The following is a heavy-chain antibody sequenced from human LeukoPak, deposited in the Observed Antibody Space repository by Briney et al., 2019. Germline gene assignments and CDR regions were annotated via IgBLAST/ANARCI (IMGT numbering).Heavy chain of an antibody. CDR2: VKEDGSEK. V-gene: IGHV3-7*01. CDR1: GSTFSRYW. J-gene: IGHJ3*01. CDR3: ATVGYIETTTRLLDAFDV. D-gene: IGHD5-24*01. Sequence: GGSLRLSCVVSGSTFSRYWMSWLRQSPGKGLEWVANVKEDGSEKYYVDSVRGRFTISRDNAKNSVYLQMNNLRDEDTAVYYCATVGYIETTTRLLDAFDVWGQGTLVTVSS.